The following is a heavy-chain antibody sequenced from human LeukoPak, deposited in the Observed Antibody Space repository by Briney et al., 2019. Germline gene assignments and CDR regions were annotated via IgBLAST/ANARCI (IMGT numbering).Heavy chain of an antibody. J-gene: IGHJ4*02. CDR2: ITSST. Sequence: GSLRLSCEASGFTFSTYTMSWVRQAPGKGLEWLSCITSSTYYADSVKGRFTISRDNAKNSLYLQMNSLRAEDTAVYYCARARYFGSGTYHDYWGQGTLVTVSS. CDR1: GFTFSTYT. D-gene: IGHD3-10*01. CDR3: ARARYFGSGTYHDY. V-gene: IGHV3-48*01.